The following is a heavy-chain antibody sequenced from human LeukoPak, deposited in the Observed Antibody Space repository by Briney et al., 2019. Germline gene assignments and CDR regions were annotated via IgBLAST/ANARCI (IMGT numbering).Heavy chain of an antibody. V-gene: IGHV4-61*02. J-gene: IGHJ4*02. CDR2: IYTSGIT. Sequence: SSQTLSLTCTVSGGSINSGSYFWSWIRQPAGKGLEWIGRIYTSGITNYNSSLMSRTTISIDTSKNQYSLKLSPVTAADTAVYYCARSNSGSYRELEYWGQGAMVTVSS. CDR3: ARSNSGSYRELEY. D-gene: IGHD1-26*01. CDR1: GGSINSGSYF.